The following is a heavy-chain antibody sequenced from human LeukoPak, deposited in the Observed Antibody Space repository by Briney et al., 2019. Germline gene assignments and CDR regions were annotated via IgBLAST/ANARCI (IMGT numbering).Heavy chain of an antibody. J-gene: IGHJ5*02. D-gene: IGHD6-13*01. CDR2: ISSSSSYT. CDR3: ARDPGAAAGYNWFDP. Sequence: GGSLRLSCAASGFTFGDYYMSWIRQAPGKGLEWVSYISSSSSYTNYADSVKGRFTISRDNAKNSLYLQMNSLRAEDTAVYYCARDPGAAAGYNWFDPWGQGTLVTVSS. V-gene: IGHV3-11*06. CDR1: GFTFGDYY.